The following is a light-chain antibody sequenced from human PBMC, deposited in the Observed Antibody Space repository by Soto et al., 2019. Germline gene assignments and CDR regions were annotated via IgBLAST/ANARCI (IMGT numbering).Light chain of an antibody. CDR3: QHYNNNLALT. V-gene: IGKV3-15*01. CDR1: QSVSNK. J-gene: IGKJ1*01. Sequence: EIVMTQSPATLSVSPGERATLFCRASQSVSNKLAWYQQKPGQAPRIIIFNASTRATGIPARFSGSGSGTSFTLILSSPESEYFAVDYDQHYNNNLALTSGRAPNLEI. CDR2: NAS.